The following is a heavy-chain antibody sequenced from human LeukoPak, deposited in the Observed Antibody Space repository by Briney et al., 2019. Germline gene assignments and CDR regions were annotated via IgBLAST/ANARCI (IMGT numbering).Heavy chain of an antibody. V-gene: IGHV4-59*08. CDR2: IYYSGST. D-gene: IGHD6-19*01. CDR1: GGSISSYY. Sequence: SETLSLTCTVSGGSISSYYWSWIRQPPGKGLEWIGYIYYSGSTNYNSSLKSRVTMSVDTSKNQFSLKLTSVTAADTAVYYCARLRPVAGYDAFDIWGHGTMVTVSS. J-gene: IGHJ3*02. CDR3: ARLRPVAGYDAFDI.